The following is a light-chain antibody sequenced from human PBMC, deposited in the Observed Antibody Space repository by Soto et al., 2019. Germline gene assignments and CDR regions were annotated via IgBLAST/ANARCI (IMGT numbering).Light chain of an antibody. Sequence: QSALTQPASVSGSPGQSITISCTGTSSDVGGYNFVSWYQQHPGKAPKLMLYNVYDRPSGISHRFSGSRSGNTASLTISGLQAEDEAHYYCNSYTSISTFVFGGGTKLTVL. CDR3: NSYTSISTFV. J-gene: IGLJ2*01. CDR2: NVY. V-gene: IGLV2-14*03. CDR1: SSDVGGYNF.